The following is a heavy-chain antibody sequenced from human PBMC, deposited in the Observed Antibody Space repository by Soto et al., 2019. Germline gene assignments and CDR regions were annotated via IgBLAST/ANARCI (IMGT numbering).Heavy chain of an antibody. CDR3: LRGKDKDDSSFWHH. CDR2: IHYSGAT. J-gene: IGHJ1*01. Sequence: SETVCLSWLVSAYTMRSGGYYLTWFSQLPGKGLQWIGFIHYSGATLYSPSLKSRVSISMQMSNNQFSLRLGSVTAADTAIYDCLRGKDKDDSSFWHHRGQRTPVTGSS. V-gene: IGHV4-31*02. CDR1: AYTMRSGGYY. D-gene: IGHD6-6*01.